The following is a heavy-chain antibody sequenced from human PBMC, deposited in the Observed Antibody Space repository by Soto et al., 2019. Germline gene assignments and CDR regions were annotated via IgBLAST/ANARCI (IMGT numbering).Heavy chain of an antibody. Sequence: EVQLVESGGGLVQPGGSLRLSCAASGFTFSSYSMNWVRQAPGKGLEWVSYIRSSSSTIYYADSVKGRFTISRDNAKNSLYLQMNSLRDEDTAVYYCASLVGSIAARSGDTDYWGQGTLVTVSS. V-gene: IGHV3-48*02. CDR2: IRSSSSTI. CDR1: GFTFSSYS. CDR3: ASLVGSIAARSGDTDY. D-gene: IGHD6-6*01. J-gene: IGHJ4*02.